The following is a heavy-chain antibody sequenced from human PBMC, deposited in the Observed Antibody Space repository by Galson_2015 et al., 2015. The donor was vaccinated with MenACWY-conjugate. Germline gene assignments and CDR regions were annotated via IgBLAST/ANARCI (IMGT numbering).Heavy chain of an antibody. CDR3: ARHPPGGRGMDV. D-gene: IGHD1-26*01. CDR1: GYNFITYW. Sequence: QSGAEVKKPGESLKISCKASGYNFITYWIGWVRQVPGKGLEWVGLISPIDSKTRYSPAFEGRVTISADNSITTAYLQWSSSQASDTAMYYCARHPPGGRGMDVWGQGTTVTVSS. J-gene: IGHJ6*02. CDR2: ISPIDSKT. V-gene: IGHV5-51*01.